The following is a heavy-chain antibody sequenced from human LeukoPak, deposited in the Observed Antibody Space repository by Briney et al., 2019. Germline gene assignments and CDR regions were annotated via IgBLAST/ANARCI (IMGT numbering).Heavy chain of an antibody. CDR2: INPHSGGT. V-gene: IGHV1-2*02. CDR1: GYTFTAYY. D-gene: IGHD2-2*01. J-gene: IGHJ4*02. Sequence: ASVKVSFKASGYTFTAYYMHWVRQAPGQGLEWMGWINPHSGGTNFAQKFQGRVTMTRDTSITTAHMELSRLTSDDTAMYYCAREIPCSSSSCLDYWGQGTLVTVSS. CDR3: AREIPCSSSSCLDY.